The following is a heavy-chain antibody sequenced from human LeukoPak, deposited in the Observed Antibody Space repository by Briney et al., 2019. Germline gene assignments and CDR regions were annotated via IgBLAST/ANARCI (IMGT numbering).Heavy chain of an antibody. CDR2: IKTDGSST. CDR1: GFTFSTYW. Sequence: GGSLRLSCAASGFTFSTYWMHWVRQGPGNGLVWVSRIKTDGSSTSYADSVKGRFTISRDNAKNTVYLQMSSLRAEDTAVYYCARGGYPRVTLMTTVTTGRAFDIWGQGTMVTVSS. J-gene: IGHJ3*02. CDR3: ARGGYPRVTLMTTVTTGRAFDI. D-gene: IGHD4-17*01. V-gene: IGHV3-74*01.